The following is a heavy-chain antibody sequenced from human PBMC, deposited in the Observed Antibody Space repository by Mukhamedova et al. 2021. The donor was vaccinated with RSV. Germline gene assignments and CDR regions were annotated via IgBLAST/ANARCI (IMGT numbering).Heavy chain of an antibody. CDR3: ARDAGGYADFDY. D-gene: IGHD5-12*01. J-gene: IGHJ4*02. CDR2: ISSSSRYI. Sequence: APGKGMEWVSSISSSSRYIYYADSVKGRFTISRDNAKNSLYLQMNSLRAEDTAVYYCARDAGGYADFDYWGKGTLVTVSS. V-gene: IGHV3-21*01.